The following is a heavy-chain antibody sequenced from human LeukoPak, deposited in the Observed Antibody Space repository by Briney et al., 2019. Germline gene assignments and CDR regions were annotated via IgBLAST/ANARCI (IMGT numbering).Heavy chain of an antibody. Sequence: GRSLRLSCAASGFTFDDYAMHWVRQAPGKGLEWVSGISWNSGSIVYADSVKGRFTISRDNAKNSLYLQMNSLRAEDTALYYCAKARGSRYCSGGSCYGYFDYWGQGTLVTVSS. CDR3: AKARGSRYCSGGSCYGYFDY. V-gene: IGHV3-9*01. CDR1: GFTFDDYA. J-gene: IGHJ4*02. D-gene: IGHD2-15*01. CDR2: ISWNSGSI.